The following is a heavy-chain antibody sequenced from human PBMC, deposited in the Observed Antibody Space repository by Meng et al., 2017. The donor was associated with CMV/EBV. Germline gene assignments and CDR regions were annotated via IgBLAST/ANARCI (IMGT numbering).Heavy chain of an antibody. V-gene: IGHV1-69*13. CDR2: IIPIFGTA. D-gene: IGHD5-18*01. Sequence: SVKVSCKASGGTFSSYAISWVRQAPGQGLEWMGGIIPIFGTANYAQKFQGRVTITADESTSTAYMELSSLRSEDTAVYYCAGEDSYGPLSYYYGMDVWGQGTTVTVSS. CDR1: GGTFSSYA. CDR3: AGEDSYGPLSYYYGMDV. J-gene: IGHJ6*02.